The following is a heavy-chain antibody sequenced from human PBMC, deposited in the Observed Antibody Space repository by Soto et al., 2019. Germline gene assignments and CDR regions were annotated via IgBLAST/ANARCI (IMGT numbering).Heavy chain of an antibody. D-gene: IGHD3-10*01. CDR3: ARDSGWPILNFDN. CDR2: SSYDGRET. Sequence: GGSLRLSCAASDFDFSSYGIHWVRQAPGKGLEWVAASSYDGRETFYADSAKGRFTVSKEMSKNTAFLQMNALRHEDTAVYFCARDSGWPILNFDNWGQGTPVPSPQ. V-gene: IGHV3-30*03. CDR1: DFDFSSYG. J-gene: IGHJ4*02.